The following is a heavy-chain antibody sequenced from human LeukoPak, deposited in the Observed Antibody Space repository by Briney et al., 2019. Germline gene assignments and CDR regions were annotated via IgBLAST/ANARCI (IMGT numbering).Heavy chain of an antibody. V-gene: IGHV4-59*02. CDR2: IYYSGST. Sequence: SETLSLTCSVSGDSVSSYYWSWIRQPPRKGLEWIGHIYYSGSTDYNPSLRSRVTISVDTSKNQFSLRLSSVTAADTAVYYCARGLYSTSSRNAFDIWGQGTMVTVSS. CDR1: GDSVSSYY. CDR3: ARGLYSTSSRNAFDI. D-gene: IGHD6-6*01. J-gene: IGHJ3*02.